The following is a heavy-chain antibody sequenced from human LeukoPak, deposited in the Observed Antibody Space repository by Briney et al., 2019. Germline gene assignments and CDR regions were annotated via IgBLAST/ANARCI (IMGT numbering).Heavy chain of an antibody. V-gene: IGHV3-48*01. D-gene: IGHD3-9*01. CDR3: ASVPLDYDILTGWDAFDI. Sequence: GGSLRLSCAASGFTFSSCSMNWVRQAPGKGLEWVSYISSSSSTIYYADSVKGRFTISRDNAKNSLYLQMNSLRAEDTAVYYCASVPLDYDILTGWDAFDIWGQGTMVTVSS. J-gene: IGHJ3*02. CDR1: GFTFSSCS. CDR2: ISSSSSTI.